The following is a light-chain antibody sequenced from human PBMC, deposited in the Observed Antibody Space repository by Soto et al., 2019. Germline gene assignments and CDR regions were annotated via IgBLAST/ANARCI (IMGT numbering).Light chain of an antibody. Sequence: QSVLTQPPSVSGAPGQRVTISCTGSSSNIGAGFDVHWYQQLPGTAPKVLIYGNSNRPSGVPDRFSGSKSGTSGSLAITGLQAEDEADYYCQSYDSLIGVVFGGGTQLTVL. V-gene: IGLV1-40*01. CDR2: GNS. CDR1: SSNIGAGFD. J-gene: IGLJ2*01. CDR3: QSYDSLIGVV.